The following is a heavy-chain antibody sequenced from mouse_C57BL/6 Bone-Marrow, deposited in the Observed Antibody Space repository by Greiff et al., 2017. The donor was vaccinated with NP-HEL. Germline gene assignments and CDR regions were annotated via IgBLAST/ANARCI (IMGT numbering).Heavy chain of an antibody. Sequence: VQLQQSGPELVKPGASVKISCKASGYSFTGYYMNWVKQSPEKSLEWIGEINPSTGGTTYNQKFKAKATLTVDKSSSTAYMQLKSLTSEDSAVYYCASAYYSNHTRVWGTGTTVTVSS. V-gene: IGHV1-42*01. CDR2: INPSTGGT. CDR3: ASAYYSNHTRV. CDR1: GYSFTGYY. D-gene: IGHD2-5*01. J-gene: IGHJ1*03.